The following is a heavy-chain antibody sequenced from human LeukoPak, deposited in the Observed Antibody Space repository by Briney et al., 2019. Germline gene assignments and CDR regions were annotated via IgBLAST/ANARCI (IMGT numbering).Heavy chain of an antibody. V-gene: IGHV1-2*04. J-gene: IGHJ4*02. CDR3: ARELYSSSWND. D-gene: IGHD6-13*01. CDR2: INPNSGGT. CDR1: GYTFTGYY. Sequence: ASVKVSCKAPGYTFTGYYMHWVRQAPGQGLEWMGWINPNSGGTNYAQKFQGWVTMTRDTSISTAYMELSRLRSDDTAVYYCARELYSSSWNDWGQGTLVTVSS.